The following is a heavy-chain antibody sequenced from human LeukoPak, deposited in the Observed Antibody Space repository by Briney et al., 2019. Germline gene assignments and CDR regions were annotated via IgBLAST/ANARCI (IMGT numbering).Heavy chain of an antibody. CDR2: IDGSSSYI. V-gene: IGHV3-21*01. J-gene: IGHJ4*02. D-gene: IGHD3-3*01. Sequence: GGSLRLSCAASGFTFSDYAMNWVRQAPGQGLEWVASIDGSSSYIFYADSLKGRVTITRDNAKNSLYLQMDSLRADDTALYYCTKTPLSGYYFDLWGQGTMVTVSS. CDR3: TKTPLSGYYFDL. CDR1: GFTFSDYA.